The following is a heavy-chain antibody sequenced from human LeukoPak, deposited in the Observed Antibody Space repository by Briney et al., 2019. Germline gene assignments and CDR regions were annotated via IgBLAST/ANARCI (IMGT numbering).Heavy chain of an antibody. CDR3: ARGPLTYYYDSSGYQKTTGYDY. V-gene: IGHV1-69*04. CDR1: GGTFSSYA. D-gene: IGHD3-22*01. Sequence: ASVKVSCKASGGTFSSYAISWVRQAPGQGLEWMGRIIPILGIANYAQKFQGRVTITTDESTSTAYMELSSLRSEDTAVYYCARGPLTYYYDSSGYQKTTGYDYWGQGTLVTVSS. J-gene: IGHJ4*02. CDR2: IIPILGIA.